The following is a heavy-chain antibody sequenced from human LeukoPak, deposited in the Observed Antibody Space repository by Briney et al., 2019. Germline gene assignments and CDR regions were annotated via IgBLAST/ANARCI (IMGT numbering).Heavy chain of an antibody. D-gene: IGHD6-13*01. V-gene: IGHV3-7*03. CDR3: ARRGYSSSWSHFDY. J-gene: IGHJ4*02. CDR2: IKQDGSEK. Sequence: QIGGSLRLSCAASGFTFSSYWMSRVRQAPGKGLEWVANIKQDGSEKYYVDSVKGRFTISRDNAKNSLYLQMNSLRAEDTAVYYCARRGYSSSWSHFDYWGQGTLVTVSS. CDR1: GFTFSSYW.